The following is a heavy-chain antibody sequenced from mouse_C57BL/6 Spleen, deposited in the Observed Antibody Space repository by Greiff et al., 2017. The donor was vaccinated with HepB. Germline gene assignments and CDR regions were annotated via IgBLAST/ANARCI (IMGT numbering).Heavy chain of an antibody. V-gene: IGHV1-62-2*01. Sequence: QVQLQQSGAELVKPGASVKLSCKASGYTFTEYTIHWVKQRSGQGLEWIGWFYPGSGSIKYNEKFKDKATLTADKSSSTVYMELSRLTSEDSAVYFCARHDEDYCGSSYHWYFDVWGTGTTVTVSS. CDR1: GYTFTEYT. D-gene: IGHD1-1*01. CDR3: ARHDEDYCGSSYHWYFDV. CDR2: FYPGSGSI. J-gene: IGHJ1*03.